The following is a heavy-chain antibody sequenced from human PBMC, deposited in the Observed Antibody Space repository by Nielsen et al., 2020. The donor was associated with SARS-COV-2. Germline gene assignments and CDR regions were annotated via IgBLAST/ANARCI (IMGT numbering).Heavy chain of an antibody. J-gene: IGHJ4*02. CDR1: GFTFSSYA. CDR2: ISGSGGST. V-gene: IGHV3-23*01. CDR3: AKDRRLTMVRGVTTFDY. Sequence: GESLKISCAASGFTFSSYAMSWVRQAPGKGLEWVSAISGSGGSTYYADSVKGRFTISRDNSKNTLYLQMNSLRAEDTAVYYCAKDRRLTMVRGVTTFDYWGQGTLVTVSS. D-gene: IGHD3-10*01.